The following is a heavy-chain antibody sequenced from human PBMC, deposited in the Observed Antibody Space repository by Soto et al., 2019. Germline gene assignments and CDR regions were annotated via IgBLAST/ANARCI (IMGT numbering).Heavy chain of an antibody. Sequence: EVQLVESGGGLVQPGGPLILSCAASGFTFSSNWMHWVRQAPGKGRVWVARINSDGTTTTYADPVKARFTISRDNAKNTVYLQMNSLRVEDTAVYYCATVGTVSYNWFDPWGRGTLVTVSS. V-gene: IGHV3-74*01. CDR1: GFTFSSNW. J-gene: IGHJ5*02. CDR3: ATVGTVSYNWFDP. D-gene: IGHD2-21*02. CDR2: INSDGTTT.